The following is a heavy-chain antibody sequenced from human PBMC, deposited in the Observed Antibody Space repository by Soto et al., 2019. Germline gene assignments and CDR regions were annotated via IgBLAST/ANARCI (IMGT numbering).Heavy chain of an antibody. CDR3: ARDYSDILPLYYYYGMDV. J-gene: IGHJ6*02. D-gene: IGHD3-9*01. CDR1: GYTFTSYG. Sequence: ASVKVSCKASGYTFTSYGISWVRQAPGQGLEWMGWISAYNGNTNYAQKLQGRVTMTTDTSTRPAYMELRSLRSDDTAVYYCARDYSDILPLYYYYGMDVWGQGTTVTVSS. V-gene: IGHV1-18*01. CDR2: ISAYNGNT.